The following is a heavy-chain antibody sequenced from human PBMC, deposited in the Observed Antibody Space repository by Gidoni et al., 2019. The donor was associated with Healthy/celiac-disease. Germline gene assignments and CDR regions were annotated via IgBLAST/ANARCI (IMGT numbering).Heavy chain of an antibody. CDR2: ISGSGGST. D-gene: IGHD2-2*01. J-gene: IGHJ4*02. CDR1: GFTFSSYA. CDR3: AKDLGDCSSTSCYFDY. V-gene: IGHV3-23*04. Sequence: EVQLVESGGGLVQPGGSLRLSCAASGFTFSSYAMSWVRQAPGKGLEWVSAISGSGGSTYYADSVKGRFTISRDNSKNTLYLQMNSLRAEDTAVYYCAKDLGDCSSTSCYFDYWGQGTLVTVSS.